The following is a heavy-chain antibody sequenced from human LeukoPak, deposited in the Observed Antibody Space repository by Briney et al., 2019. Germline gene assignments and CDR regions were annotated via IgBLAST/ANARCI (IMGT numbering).Heavy chain of an antibody. CDR3: ANRVTGTLVDY. CDR1: EFTFSSLY. CDR2: ISGSGGST. V-gene: IGHV3-23*01. Sequence: GGSLRLSCVGSEFTFSSLYMSWVRQAPGKGLEWVSAISGSGGSTYYADSVKGRFTISRDNSKNTLYLQMNSLRAEDTAVYYCANRVTGTLVDYWGQGTLVTVSS. D-gene: IGHD1-20*01. J-gene: IGHJ4*02.